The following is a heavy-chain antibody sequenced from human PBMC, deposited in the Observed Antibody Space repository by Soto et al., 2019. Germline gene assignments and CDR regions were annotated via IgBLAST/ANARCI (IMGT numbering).Heavy chain of an antibody. D-gene: IGHD6-6*01. CDR2: IDPSDSYS. Sequence: PGESLKISCKGSGYSFTSYWITWVRQMPGKGLEWMGKIDPSDSYSTYSPSLQGHVTISADKSISTAYLQWSSLKASDAAMYYCARQEGSSSDFYYYGMDVWGQGTTVTVSS. CDR1: GYSFTSYW. J-gene: IGHJ6*02. V-gene: IGHV5-10-1*01. CDR3: ARQEGSSSDFYYYGMDV.